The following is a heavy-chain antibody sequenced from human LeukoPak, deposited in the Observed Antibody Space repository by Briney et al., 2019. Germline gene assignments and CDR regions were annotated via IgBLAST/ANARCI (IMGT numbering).Heavy chain of an antibody. D-gene: IGHD5-12*01. J-gene: IGHJ6*02. CDR1: GGSVSRDH. Sequence: SETLSLTCTVSGGSVSRDHWSWIRQPPGKGLEWIGYIYDIGSTIYNPSLQSRVTISLETSKNQFSLKLSSVTAADTAVYYCAREYLPDINYYYYGMDVWGQGTTVTVSS. V-gene: IGHV4-59*02. CDR3: AREYLPDINYYYYGMDV. CDR2: IYDIGST.